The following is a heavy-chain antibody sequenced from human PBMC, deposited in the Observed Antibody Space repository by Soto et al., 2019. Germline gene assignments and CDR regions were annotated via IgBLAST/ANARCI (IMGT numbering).Heavy chain of an antibody. CDR1: GGSISSSSYY. CDR2: IYYSGST. CDR3: ARRGRSGYYYIDY. Sequence: PSETLSLTCTVSGGSISSSSYYWGWIRQPPGKGLGWIGSIYYSGSTYYNPSLKSRVTISVDTSKNQFSLKLSSVTAADTAVYYCARRGRSGYYYIDYWGQGTLVTVSS. D-gene: IGHD3-22*01. J-gene: IGHJ4*02. V-gene: IGHV4-39*01.